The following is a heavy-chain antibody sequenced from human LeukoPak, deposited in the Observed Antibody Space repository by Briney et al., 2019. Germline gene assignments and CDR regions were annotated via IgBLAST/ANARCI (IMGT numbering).Heavy chain of an antibody. D-gene: IGHD4-17*01. CDR2: IKRDGSEK. V-gene: IGHV3-7*04. Sequence: GGSLRLSCAASGFTFSSYWMSWVRQAPGKGLEWVANIKRDGSEKYYVDSVKGRFTISRDNAKNSLYLQMNSLRAEEAAVYYCARGYGDSIHFDYWGQGTLVSVSS. J-gene: IGHJ4*02. CDR3: ARGYGDSIHFDY. CDR1: GFTFSSYW.